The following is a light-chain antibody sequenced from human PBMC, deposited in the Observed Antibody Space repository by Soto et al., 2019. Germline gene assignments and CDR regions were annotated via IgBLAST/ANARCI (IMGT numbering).Light chain of an antibody. J-gene: IGKJ5*01. CDR1: QGIRND. Sequence: AIQMTQSPSSLSASVGDRVTITCRASQGIRNDLGWYQQKPGKAPKLLIYAASSLQSGVPSRFSGSGSGTDFTLTISRLEPEDFAVYYCQQYGSSPTITFGQGTRLEIK. CDR2: AAS. CDR3: QQYGSSPTIT. V-gene: IGKV1-6*01.